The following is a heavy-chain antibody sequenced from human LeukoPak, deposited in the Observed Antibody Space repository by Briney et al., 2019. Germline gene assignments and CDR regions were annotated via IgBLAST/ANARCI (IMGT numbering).Heavy chain of an antibody. CDR1: GGSVSSGSYY. CDR3: ARWHYYGSGSYYTNWFDP. CDR2: IYYSGST. J-gene: IGHJ5*02. Sequence: KPSETLSLTCTVSGGSVSSGSYYWSWIRQPPGKGLEWIGYIYYSGSTNYNPSLKSRVTISVDTSKNQFSLQLSSVTAADTAVYYCARWHYYGSGSYYTNWFDPGAREPWSPSPQ. D-gene: IGHD3-10*01. V-gene: IGHV4-61*01.